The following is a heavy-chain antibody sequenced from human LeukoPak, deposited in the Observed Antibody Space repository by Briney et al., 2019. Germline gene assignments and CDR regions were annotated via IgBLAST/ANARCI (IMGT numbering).Heavy chain of an antibody. CDR2: IYYSGST. V-gene: IGHV4-61*01. CDR1: GGSVSSGSYY. CDR3: AREGRCSGGSCFRGWFDP. Sequence: SETLSLTCSVSGGSVSSGSYYWSWIRQPPGKGLEWIGDIYYSGSTNYNPSLKSRVTISVDTPKNQFSLKLSSVTAADTAVYYCAREGRCSGGSCFRGWFDPWGQGTLVTVSS. J-gene: IGHJ5*02. D-gene: IGHD2-15*01.